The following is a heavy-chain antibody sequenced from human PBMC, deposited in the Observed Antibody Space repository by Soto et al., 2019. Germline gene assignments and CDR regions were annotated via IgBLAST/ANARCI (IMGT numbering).Heavy chain of an antibody. D-gene: IGHD1-26*01. V-gene: IGHV4-59*08. CDR1: GGSISSYY. CDR2: IYYSGST. J-gene: IGHJ4*02. Sequence: QVQLQESGPGLVKPSETLSLTYTVSGGSISSYYWSWIRQPPGKGLEWIGYIYYSGSTNYNPSLKSRVTISVDTSKNQFSLKLSSVTAADTAVYYCARRYGGNLDYWGQGTLVIVSS. CDR3: ARRYGGNLDY.